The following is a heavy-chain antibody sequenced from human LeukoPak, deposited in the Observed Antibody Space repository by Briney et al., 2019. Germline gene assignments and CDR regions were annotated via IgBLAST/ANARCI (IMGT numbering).Heavy chain of an antibody. V-gene: IGHV1-69*04. CDR1: GGTFSSYT. CDR3: AREDYGGSYFDY. CDR2: IIPILGIA. Sequence: ASVKVSCRASGGTFSSYTISWVRQAPGQGLEWMGRIIPILGIANYAQKFQGRVTITADKSTSTAYMELSSLRSEDTAVYYCAREDYGGSYFDYWGQGTLVTVSS. J-gene: IGHJ4*02. D-gene: IGHD4-23*01.